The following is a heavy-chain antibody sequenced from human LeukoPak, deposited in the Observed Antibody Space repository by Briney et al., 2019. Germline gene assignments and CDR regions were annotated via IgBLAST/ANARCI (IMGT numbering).Heavy chain of an antibody. CDR3: ARAPTGLRGAPSDFDY. CDR2: IYYSGNT. D-gene: IGHD3-10*01. V-gene: IGHV4-39*07. J-gene: IGHJ4*02. Sequence: KPSETLSLTCTVSGGSIISNNYYWGWIRQPPGKGLEWIGSIYYSGNTYYNPSLKSRVTISVDTSKNQFSLKLRSVTAADTAVYYCARAPTGLRGAPSDFDYWGQGTLVTVSS. CDR1: GGSIISNNYY.